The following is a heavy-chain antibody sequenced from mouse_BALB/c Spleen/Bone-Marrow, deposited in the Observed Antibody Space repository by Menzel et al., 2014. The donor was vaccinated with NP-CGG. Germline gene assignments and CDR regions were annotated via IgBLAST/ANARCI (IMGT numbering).Heavy chain of an antibody. CDR2: ISYSGST. CDR3: ARDRAMDY. Sequence: EVQRVESGPGLVKPSQSLSLTCTVTGYSITSDYAWNWIRQFPGNKLEWMGYISYSGSTSYNPSLKSRISITRDTSKNQFFLQLNSVTTEDTATYYCARDRAMDYWGQGTSVTVSS. CDR1: GYSITSDYA. V-gene: IGHV3-2*02. J-gene: IGHJ4*01.